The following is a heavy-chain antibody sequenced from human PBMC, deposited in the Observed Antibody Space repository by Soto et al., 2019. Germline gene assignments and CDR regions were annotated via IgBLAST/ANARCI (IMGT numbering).Heavy chain of an antibody. Sequence: EVQLVESGGGLVQPGRSLRLSCAASGFTFDDYAMHWVRRVPGKGLECVSSISRNSNIIGYADSVKGRFTISRDNAKNSLYLQMNSLRPEDTAFYYCAKGGPDGFCSGGRCYFDYWGQGTLVTVSS. CDR1: GFTFDDYA. J-gene: IGHJ4*02. CDR2: ISRNSNII. D-gene: IGHD2-15*01. V-gene: IGHV3-9*01. CDR3: AKGGPDGFCSGGRCYFDY.